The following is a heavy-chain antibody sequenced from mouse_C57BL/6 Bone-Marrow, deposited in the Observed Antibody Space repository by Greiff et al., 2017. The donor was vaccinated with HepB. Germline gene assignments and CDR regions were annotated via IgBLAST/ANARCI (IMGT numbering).Heavy chain of an antibody. CDR1: GYTFTSYW. CDR3: ARKRGYYGSSSYYAMDY. CDR2: INPSNGGT. V-gene: IGHV1-53*01. D-gene: IGHD1-1*01. Sequence: QVQLQQSGTELVKPGASVKLSCKASGYTFTSYWMHWVKQRPGQGLEWIGNINPSNGGTNYNEKFKSKATLTVDKSSSTAYMQLSSLTSEDSAVYYCARKRGYYGSSSYYAMDYWGQGTSVTVSS. J-gene: IGHJ4*01.